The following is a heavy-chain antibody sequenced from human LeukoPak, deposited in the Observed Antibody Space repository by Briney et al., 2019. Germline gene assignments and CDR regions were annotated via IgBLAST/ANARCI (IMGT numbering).Heavy chain of an antibody. CDR3: ARGIRAAAGRYYFYY. CDR2: ISGSGGST. CDR1: RFTFSRYA. D-gene: IGHD6-13*01. Sequence: GGSLRLSCAASRFTFSRYAMSWVRQAPGKGMEWVSTISGSGGSTYNADSVKGRFTISRDSSKSTVFLLMNSLRADDTSVYYCARGIRAAAGRYYFYYWGQGTLVTVSS. V-gene: IGHV3-23*01. J-gene: IGHJ4*02.